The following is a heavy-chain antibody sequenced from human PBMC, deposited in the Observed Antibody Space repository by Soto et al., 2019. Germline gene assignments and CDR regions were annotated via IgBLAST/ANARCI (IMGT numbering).Heavy chain of an antibody. Sequence: LRLSSAASGFTFRTDNINWVRQSTGKGLEWLASISSSGDYLYYADSVKGRFIISRDNLQNSLFLQMNNLRADDTAVYYCVRGGDDDYEGAAPCFFFENWGQGTPVTVSS. CDR3: VRGGDDDYEGAAPCFFFEN. V-gene: IGHV3-21*01. J-gene: IGHJ4*02. D-gene: IGHD4-17*01. CDR2: ISSSGDYL. CDR1: GFTFRTDN.